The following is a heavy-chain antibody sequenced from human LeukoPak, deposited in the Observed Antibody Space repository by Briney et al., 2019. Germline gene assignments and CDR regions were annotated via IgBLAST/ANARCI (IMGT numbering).Heavy chain of an antibody. CDR1: GFTFSSYG. V-gene: IGHV3-30*02. Sequence: GGSLRLSCAASGFTFSSYGMHWVRQAPGKGLEWVAFIRHDGSNKYYADSVKGRFTISRDNSKNTLYLQMNSLRAEDTAVYYCARDLPPGYSEATYYYDSSGLGYWGQGTLVTVSS. J-gene: IGHJ4*02. D-gene: IGHD3-22*01. CDR2: IRHDGSNK. CDR3: ARDLPPGYSEATYYYDSSGLGY.